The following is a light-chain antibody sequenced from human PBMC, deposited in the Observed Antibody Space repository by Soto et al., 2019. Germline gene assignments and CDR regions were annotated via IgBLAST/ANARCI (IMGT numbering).Light chain of an antibody. V-gene: IGLV2-23*02. CDR2: EVN. CDR1: SSDVGSYNL. Sequence: QSVLTQPASVSGSPGQSITISCTGTSSDVGSYNLVSWYQHHPGKVPKLMIYEVNKRPSGVSNRFSGSKSGNTASLTISGLQAEDEADYYCCSYAGTSYVFGTGTKVTVL. J-gene: IGLJ1*01. CDR3: CSYAGTSYV.